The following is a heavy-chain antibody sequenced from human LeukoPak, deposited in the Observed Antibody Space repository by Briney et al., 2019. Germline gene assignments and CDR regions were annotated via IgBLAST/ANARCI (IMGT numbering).Heavy chain of an antibody. CDR2: ISGSGGST. V-gene: IGHV3-23*01. D-gene: IGHD2/OR15-2a*01. CDR3: AKGLASYYGVFDY. CDR1: GFTFSSYA. Sequence: PGGSLRLSCAASGFTFSSYAMSWVRQAPGKGLEWVSAISGSGGSTYYADSVKGRFAISRDNSKNTLYLQMNSLRAEDTAVYYCAKGLASYYGVFDYWGQGTLVTVSS. J-gene: IGHJ4*02.